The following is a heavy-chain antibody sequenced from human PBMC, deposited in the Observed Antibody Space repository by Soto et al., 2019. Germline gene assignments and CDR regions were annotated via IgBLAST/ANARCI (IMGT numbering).Heavy chain of an antibody. CDR2: IYYSAKT. CDR3: GSSWCLGLTPPGP. CDR1: GASINNTSYY. V-gene: IGHV4-39*07. D-gene: IGHD2-8*01. J-gene: IGHJ5*02. Sequence: SETLSLTCTVSGASINNTSYYWSWIRQSPGKELVWIGNIYYSAKTYYSPSLKSRVSISVAASRNQFSLRLSSVTAAATAVYYCGSSWCLGLTPPGPWGQGVLVTVSS.